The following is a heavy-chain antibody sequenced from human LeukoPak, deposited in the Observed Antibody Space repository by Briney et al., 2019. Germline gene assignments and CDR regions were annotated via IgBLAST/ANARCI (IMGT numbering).Heavy chain of an antibody. J-gene: IGHJ4*02. D-gene: IGHD3-10*01. CDR3: ARVTITMVRGVIFDY. CDR1: SGSISTSNYY. CDR2: IFYSGST. V-gene: IGHV4-39*07. Sequence: PSETLSLTCTVSSGSISTSNYYWGWVRQPPGKALEWIGNIFYSGSTYYSPSLKSRVTISLDTSRNQFSLKLNSVTAADTAVYYCARVTITMVRGVIFDYWGQGTLVTVSS.